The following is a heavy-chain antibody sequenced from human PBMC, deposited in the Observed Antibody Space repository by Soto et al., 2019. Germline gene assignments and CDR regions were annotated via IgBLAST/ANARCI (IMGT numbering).Heavy chain of an antibody. V-gene: IGHV4-39*01. Sequence: SETLSLTCSVSGDSTTSDAYYWGWIRQPPGKGLEWLGSIYYSGYTYYNPSLKSRVTISVDRSRNQFSLNLRSVTAADTAVYYCVSGTSFYDVLTGYYVDRWFDPWGQGTLVTVSS. D-gene: IGHD3-9*01. J-gene: IGHJ5*02. CDR3: VSGTSFYDVLTGYYVDRWFDP. CDR2: IYYSGYT. CDR1: GDSTTSDAYY.